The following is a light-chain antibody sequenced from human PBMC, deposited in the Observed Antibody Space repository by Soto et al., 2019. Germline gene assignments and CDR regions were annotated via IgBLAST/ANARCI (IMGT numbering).Light chain of an antibody. J-gene: IGKJ4*01. CDR3: QQSYGTPRT. CDR2: AAS. CDR1: QRISTY. Sequence: DIQMAQSPSSLSASIGDRVTITCRASQRISTYLNWYQQKPGKAPKLLIYAASNLQSGVPSTFSGSGSGTDFSLTISSLQPEDFATYFCQQSYGTPRTFGGGTKVDIK. V-gene: IGKV1-39*01.